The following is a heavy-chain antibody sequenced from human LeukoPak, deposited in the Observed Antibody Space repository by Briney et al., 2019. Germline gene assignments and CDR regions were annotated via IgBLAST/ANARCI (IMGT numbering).Heavy chain of an antibody. Sequence: KPSETLSLTCTVSGGSIGSSTYYWGWIRQPPGKGLEWIGSIYYSGSTYYNPSLKSRVTISVDTSKNHFSLRLSSVSAADTAVYYCASQVSGYSYEVNDWGQGTLVTVSS. D-gene: IGHD5-18*01. CDR2: IYYSGST. J-gene: IGHJ4*02. CDR1: GGSIGSSTYY. CDR3: ASQVSGYSYEVND. V-gene: IGHV4-39*02.